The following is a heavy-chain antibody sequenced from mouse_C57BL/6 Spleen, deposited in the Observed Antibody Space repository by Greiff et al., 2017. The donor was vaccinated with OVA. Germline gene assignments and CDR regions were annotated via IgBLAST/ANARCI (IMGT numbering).Heavy chain of an antibody. D-gene: IGHD2-10*02. CDR2: INYDGSST. CDR1: GFTFSDYY. J-gene: IGHJ4*01. V-gene: IGHV5-16*01. Sequence: EVQVVESEGGLVQPGSSMKLSCTASGFTFSDYYMAWVRQVPEKGLEWVANINYDGSSTYYLDSLKSRFIISRDNAKNILYLQMSSLKSEDTATYYCAREYGNFYYAMDYWGQGTSVTVSS. CDR3: AREYGNFYYAMDY.